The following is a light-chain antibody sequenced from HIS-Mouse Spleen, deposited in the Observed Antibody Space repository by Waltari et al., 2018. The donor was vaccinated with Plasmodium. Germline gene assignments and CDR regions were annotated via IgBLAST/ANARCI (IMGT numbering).Light chain of an antibody. CDR2: EDS. V-gene: IGLV3-10*01. CDR3: YSTDSSGNHRV. Sequence: SYELTQPPSVSVSPGQTARITCSGDALPKKYAYWYQQKSGQAPVLVIYEDSKQPSGIPERFSGSSSGTMATWTISGAQVEDEADYYCYSTDSSGNHRVFGGGTKLTVL. J-gene: IGLJ3*02. CDR1: ALPKKY.